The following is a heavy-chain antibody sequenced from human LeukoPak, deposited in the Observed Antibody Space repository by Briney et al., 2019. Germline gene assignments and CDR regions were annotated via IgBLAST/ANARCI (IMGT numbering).Heavy chain of an antibody. J-gene: IGHJ6*03. CDR1: GGTFSSYA. D-gene: IGHD6-19*01. CDR3: ASVAVAGSHYYYYYMDV. CDR2: IIPILGIA. Sequence: SVKVSCKASGGTFSSYAISWVRQAPGQGLEWMGRIIPILGIANYAQKFQGRVTITADKSTSTAYMELSSLRSEDTAVYYCASVAVAGSHYYYYYMDVWGKGTTVTVSS. V-gene: IGHV1-69*04.